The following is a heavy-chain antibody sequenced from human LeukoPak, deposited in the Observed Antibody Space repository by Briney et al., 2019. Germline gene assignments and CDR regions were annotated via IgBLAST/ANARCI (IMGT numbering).Heavy chain of an antibody. J-gene: IGHJ4*02. Sequence: SETLSLTCTVSGGSISSYYWSWIRQPPGKGLEWIGYIYYSGSTNYNPSLKSRVTISVDTSKNQFSLKLSSVTAADTAVYYCARLVGYYYDSSGYLYFDYWGQGTLVTVSS. D-gene: IGHD3-22*01. CDR1: GGSISSYY. CDR3: ARLVGYYYDSSGYLYFDY. CDR2: IYYSGST. V-gene: IGHV4-59*08.